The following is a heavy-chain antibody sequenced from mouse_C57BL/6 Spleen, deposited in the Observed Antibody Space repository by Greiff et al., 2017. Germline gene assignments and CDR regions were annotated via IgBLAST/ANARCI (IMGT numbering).Heavy chain of an antibody. CDR2: IDPSDSET. CDR3: AREEYSNYARDC. V-gene: IGHV1-52*01. J-gene: IGHJ4*01. CDR1: GYTFNSYW. D-gene: IGHD2-5*01. Sequence: QVQLQQPGAELVRPGSSVKLSCKASGYTFNSYWMHWVKQRPIQGLEWIGNIDPSDSETHYNQKFKDKATLAVYKSSRTAYMQLSSLTSEDSAVYYCAREEYSNYARDCWGQGTSVTVSS.